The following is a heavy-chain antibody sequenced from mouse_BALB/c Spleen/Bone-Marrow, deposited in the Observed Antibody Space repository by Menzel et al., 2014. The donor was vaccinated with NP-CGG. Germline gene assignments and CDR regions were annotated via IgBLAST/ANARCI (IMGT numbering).Heavy chain of an antibody. CDR3: SNYCDGSSFFAY. CDR1: GFNIKDTY. J-gene: IGHJ3*01. Sequence: EVQLQQSGAELVKPGASVKLSCTASGFNIKDTYMHWVKQRPEQGLEWIGRIDPANGNTKYDPKFQGKATITADTSSNTAYLQLSSLTSDDTAVYYCSNYCDGSSFFAYWGQGTLVTVSA. CDR2: IDPANGNT. V-gene: IGHV14-3*02. D-gene: IGHD1-1*01.